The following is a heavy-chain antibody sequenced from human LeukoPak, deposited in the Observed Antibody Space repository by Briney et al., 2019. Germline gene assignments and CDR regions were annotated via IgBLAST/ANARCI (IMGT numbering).Heavy chain of an antibody. CDR3: ARWDPFDAFDI. CDR1: GGSFSGYY. J-gene: IGHJ3*02. V-gene: IGHV4-34*01. D-gene: IGHD1-26*01. CDR2: INHSGST. Sequence: SETLSLTCAVYGGSFSGYYWSWIRQPPGEGLEWIGEINHSGSTNYNPSLKSRVTISVDTSKNQFSLKLSSVTAADTAVYYCARWDPFDAFDIWGQGTMVTVSS.